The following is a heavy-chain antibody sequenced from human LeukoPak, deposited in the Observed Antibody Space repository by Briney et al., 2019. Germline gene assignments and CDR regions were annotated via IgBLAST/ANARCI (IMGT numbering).Heavy chain of an antibody. CDR3: AREIPGIAAAGRGSLDY. V-gene: IGHV3-7*01. J-gene: IGHJ4*02. CDR1: GFTFSSYW. CDR2: IKQDGSEK. D-gene: IGHD6-13*01. Sequence: GGSLRLSCAAPGFTFSSYWMSWVRQAPGKGLEWVANIKQDGSEKYYVDSVKGRFTISRDNAKNSLYLQMNSLRAEDTAVYYCAREIPGIAAAGRGSLDYWGQGTLVTVSS.